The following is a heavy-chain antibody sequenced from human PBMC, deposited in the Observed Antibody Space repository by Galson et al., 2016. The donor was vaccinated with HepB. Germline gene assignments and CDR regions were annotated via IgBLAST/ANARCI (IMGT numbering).Heavy chain of an antibody. CDR2: IYYTGST. V-gene: IGHV4-59*01. Sequence: SETLSLTCTFSGGSSSSYYWSWIRQPPGKGLEWIGYIYYTGSTDYNPSLKSRVTISVDTSQNQFSLNLSSVTAADTAVYYCARAKISYGYYYMDVWGKGTTVTVS. CDR3: ARAKISYGYYYMDV. D-gene: IGHD1-26*01. CDR1: GGSSSSYY. J-gene: IGHJ6*03.